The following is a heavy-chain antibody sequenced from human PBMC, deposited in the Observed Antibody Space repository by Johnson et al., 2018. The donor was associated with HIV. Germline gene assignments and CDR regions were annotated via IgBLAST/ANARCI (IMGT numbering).Heavy chain of an antibody. V-gene: IGHV3-NL1*01. CDR1: GFTFSSYA. Sequence: QVQLVESGGGVVQPGRSLRLSCAASGFTFSSYAMHWVRQAPGKGLEWVSGIRGRGGSTYYADSVKGRFTISRDNSKNTLYLQMNNVRAEDTAVYYCAKDWAYSSSWYDEGLAFDIWGQGTMVTVSS. CDR3: AKDWAYSSSWYDEGLAFDI. J-gene: IGHJ3*02. D-gene: IGHD6-13*01. CDR2: IRGRGGST.